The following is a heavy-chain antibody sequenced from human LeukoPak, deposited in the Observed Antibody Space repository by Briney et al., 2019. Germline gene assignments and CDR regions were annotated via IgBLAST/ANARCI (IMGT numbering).Heavy chain of an antibody. CDR2: ISSSSSYI. V-gene: IGHV3-21*01. CDR1: GFTFSSYS. Sequence: GGPLRLSCAASGFTFSSYSMNWVRQAPGKGLEWVSSISSSSSYIYCADSVKGRFTISRDNAKNSLYLQMNSLRAEDTAVYYCASNYDSSNYYGFDYWGQGTLVTVSS. CDR3: ASNYDSSNYYGFDY. D-gene: IGHD3-22*01. J-gene: IGHJ4*02.